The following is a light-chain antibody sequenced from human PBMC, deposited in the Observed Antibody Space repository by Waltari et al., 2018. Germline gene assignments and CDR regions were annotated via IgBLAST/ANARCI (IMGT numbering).Light chain of an antibody. CDR1: QSVSRT. CDR2: DAS. Sequence: ELVLTQSPGTLSLSPGERATLSCRASQSVSRTLAWYQQKPGQAPRLLIYDASTRATGIPDMFSGSGSGTDFSLTISRLEPEDFAVYYCQKYGTLPATFGQGTKVEIK. J-gene: IGKJ1*01. CDR3: QKYGTLPAT. V-gene: IGKV3-20*01.